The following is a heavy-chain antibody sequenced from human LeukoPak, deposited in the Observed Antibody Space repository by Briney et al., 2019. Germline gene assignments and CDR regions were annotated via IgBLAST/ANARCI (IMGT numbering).Heavy chain of an antibody. CDR3: ARNGIAAAGAAAHNTETDY. CDR2: ISYDGSNK. CDR1: GFTFSSYA. J-gene: IGHJ4*02. V-gene: IGHV3-30-3*01. Sequence: PGGSLRLSCAASGFTFSSYAMHWVRQAPGKGLEWVAVISYDGSNKYYADSVKGRFTISRDNAKNSLYLQMNSLRAEDTAVYYCARNGIAAAGAAAHNTETDYWGQGTLVTVSS. D-gene: IGHD6-13*01.